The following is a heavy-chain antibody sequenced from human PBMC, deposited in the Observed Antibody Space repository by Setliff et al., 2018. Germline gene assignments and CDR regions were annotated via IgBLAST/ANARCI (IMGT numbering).Heavy chain of an antibody. J-gene: IGHJ5*02. V-gene: IGHV1-3*03. CDR2: INAGNGKT. D-gene: IGHD6-19*01. CDR1: GYTFTSYA. CDR3: ARAETWAVAGIFWFDP. Sequence: ASVKVSCKASGYTFTSYAVHWVRQAPGQRLEWMGWINAGNGKTKYSQEFQGRVTITRNTSASTAYMELRSLRSEDMAVYYCARAETWAVAGIFWFDPWGQGTLVTVSS.